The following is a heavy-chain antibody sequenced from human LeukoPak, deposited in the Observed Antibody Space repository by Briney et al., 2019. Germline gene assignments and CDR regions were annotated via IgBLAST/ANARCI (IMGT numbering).Heavy chain of an antibody. Sequence: GASVKVSCKASGYTFTSYGISWVRQAPGQGLEWMGWISAYNGNTNYAQKLQGRVTMTTDTSTSTAYMELRSLRSDDTAVYYCARAPLEWLFAPTYYMDVWGKGTTVTVSS. CDR2: ISAYNGNT. J-gene: IGHJ6*03. CDR1: GYTFTSYG. D-gene: IGHD3-3*01. CDR3: ARAPLEWLFAPTYYMDV. V-gene: IGHV1-18*01.